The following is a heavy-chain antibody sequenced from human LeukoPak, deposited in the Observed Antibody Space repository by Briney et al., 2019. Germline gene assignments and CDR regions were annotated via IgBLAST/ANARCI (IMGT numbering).Heavy chain of an antibody. CDR2: IYSGDSDT. CDR1: GYRSTSYW. Sequence: GESLKISCKGSGYRSTSYWIGWVRQMPGKGLELVGIIYSGDSDTKYSPSLQGQVTMSVDKSINTAYLQWSSLKASDSAIYYCARLAENNWLDPWGQGTLVTVSS. CDR3: ARLAENNWLDP. V-gene: IGHV5-51*01. J-gene: IGHJ5*02.